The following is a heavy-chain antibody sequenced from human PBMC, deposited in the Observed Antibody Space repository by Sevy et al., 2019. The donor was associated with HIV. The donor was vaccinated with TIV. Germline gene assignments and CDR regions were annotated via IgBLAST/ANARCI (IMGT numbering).Heavy chain of an antibody. J-gene: IGHJ6*02. V-gene: IGHV1-18*01. D-gene: IGHD6-6*01. CDR3: ASSSIEYSSSGFFGSWYFLYYYGMDV. Sequence: ASVKVSCKASGYTFTSYGISWVRQAPGQGLEWMGWISAYNGNTNYAQKLQGRVTMTTDTSTSTAYMELRSQRSDDTAVYYCASSSIEYSSSGFFGSWYFLYYYGMDVWGQGTTVTVSS. CDR2: ISAYNGNT. CDR1: GYTFTSYG.